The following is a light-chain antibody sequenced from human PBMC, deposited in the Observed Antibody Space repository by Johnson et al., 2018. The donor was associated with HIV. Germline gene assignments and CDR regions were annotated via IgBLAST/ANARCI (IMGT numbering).Light chain of an antibody. V-gene: IGLV1-51*01. Sequence: QSVLTQPPSVSAAPGQKVTISCSGSSSNIGNNYVSWYQQLPGTAPKLLIYDNNKRPSGIPDRFSGSKSGTSATLGITGLQTGDEADYYCGTWDSSLSPGEVGFGTGNKV. CDR3: GTWDSSLSPGEVG. CDR1: SSNIGNNY. CDR2: DNN. J-gene: IGLJ1*01.